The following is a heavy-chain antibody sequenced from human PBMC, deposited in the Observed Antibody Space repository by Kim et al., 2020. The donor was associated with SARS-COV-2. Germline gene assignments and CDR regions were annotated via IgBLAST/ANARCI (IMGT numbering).Heavy chain of an antibody. Sequence: NYAQKFRGRVRITADESTSTAYMELSSLRSEDTAVYYCARKGRAAEVFDYWGQGTLVTVSS. V-gene: IGHV1-69*01. J-gene: IGHJ4*02. D-gene: IGHD6-13*01. CDR3: ARKGRAAEVFDY.